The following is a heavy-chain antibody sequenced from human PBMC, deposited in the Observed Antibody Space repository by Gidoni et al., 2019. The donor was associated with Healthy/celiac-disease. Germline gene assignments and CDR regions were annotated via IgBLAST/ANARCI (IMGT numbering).Heavy chain of an antibody. CDR2: IYYSGST. D-gene: IGHD3-10*01. V-gene: IGHV4-59*01. Sequence: QVQLQESGPGLVKPSETLSLTCTVSGGSISSYYWSWIRQPPGKGLEWIGYIYYSGSTNYNPSLKSRVTISVDTSKNQFSLKLSSVTAADTAVYYCARDGGSGTSFDYWGQGTLVTVSS. CDR3: ARDGGSGTSFDY. CDR1: GGSISSYY. J-gene: IGHJ4*02.